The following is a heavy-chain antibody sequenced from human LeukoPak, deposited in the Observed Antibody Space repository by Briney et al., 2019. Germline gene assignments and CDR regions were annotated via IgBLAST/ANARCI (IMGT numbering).Heavy chain of an antibody. D-gene: IGHD1/OR15-1a*01. V-gene: IGHV1-18*01. Sequence: ASVKVSCKASGYTFTSYGFSWVRQALGQGLEWMGWISAYNGNTNYAQKLQGRVTMTTDTSTSTAYMELRSLRSDDTAVYYCARGELEHDPFDYWGQGTLVTVSS. CDR2: ISAYNGNT. CDR1: GYTFTSYG. J-gene: IGHJ4*02. CDR3: ARGELEHDPFDY.